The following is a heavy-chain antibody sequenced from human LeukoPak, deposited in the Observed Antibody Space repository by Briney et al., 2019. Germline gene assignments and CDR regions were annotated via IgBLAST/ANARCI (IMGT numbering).Heavy chain of an antibody. CDR1: GYTFTSYG. CDR2: SSAYNGNT. D-gene: IGHD3-10*01. V-gene: IGHV1-18*01. Sequence: ASVTDTCMASGYTFTSYGISWVRQAPGQGLEWMGWSSAYNGNTKYAQKLKGRVTMTTDTSTSTAYMELRSLRSDDTAVYYCARSLMVRGVNNLDYWGQGTLVSVSS. J-gene: IGHJ4*02. CDR3: ARSLMVRGVNNLDY.